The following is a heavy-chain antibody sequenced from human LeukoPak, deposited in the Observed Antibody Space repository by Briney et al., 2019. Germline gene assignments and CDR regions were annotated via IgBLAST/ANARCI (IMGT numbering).Heavy chain of an antibody. CDR3: ARDTWELLPYYFDY. J-gene: IGHJ4*02. D-gene: IGHD1-26*01. CDR2: ISYDGSNK. V-gene: IGHV3-30-3*01. CDR1: GFTFSSYA. Sequence: GGSLRLSCAASGFTFSSYAMHWVRQAPGKGLEWVAVISYDGSNKYYADSVKGRFTISRDNSKNTLYLQMNSLRAEDTAVYYCARDTWELLPYYFDYWGQGTLVTVSS.